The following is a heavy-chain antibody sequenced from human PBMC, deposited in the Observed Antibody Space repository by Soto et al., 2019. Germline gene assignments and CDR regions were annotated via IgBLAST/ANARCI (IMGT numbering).Heavy chain of an antibody. V-gene: IGHV3-20*04. CDR1: GFTFDDYG. J-gene: IGHJ5*02. CDR2: INWNGGST. Sequence: GGSLRLSCAASGFTFDDYGMSWVRQAPGKGLEWVSGINWNGGSTGYADSVKGRFTISRDNAKNSLYLQMNSLRAEDTALYYCAKVHYDILTGYSMYNWFDPWGQRTLVTVSS. CDR3: AKVHYDILTGYSMYNWFDP. D-gene: IGHD3-9*01.